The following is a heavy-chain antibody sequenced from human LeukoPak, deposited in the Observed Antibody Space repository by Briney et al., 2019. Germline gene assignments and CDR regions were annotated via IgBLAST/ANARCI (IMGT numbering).Heavy chain of an antibody. Sequence: PGGSLRLSCAASGFTFSTYSMTWVRQAPGKGLEWVSSITSSSSYIYYADSVKGRFTISRDSAKNSLFLQMNSPSAEDTAVYYCATNYDSSGYRDYWGQGTLVTVSS. CDR1: GFTFSTYS. CDR3: ATNYDSSGYRDY. J-gene: IGHJ4*02. CDR2: ITSSSSYI. V-gene: IGHV3-21*01. D-gene: IGHD3-22*01.